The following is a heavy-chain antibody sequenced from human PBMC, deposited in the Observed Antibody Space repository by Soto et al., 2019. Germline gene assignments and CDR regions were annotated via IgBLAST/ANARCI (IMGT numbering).Heavy chain of an antibody. CDR2: IYYSGST. Sequence: PSETLSLTCTVSGGSIGSYYWSWIRQPPGKGLEWIGYIYYSGSTNYNPSLKSRVTISVDTSKNQFSLKLSSVTAADTAVYYCARDHWAIPSPYYYYYMDVWGKGTTVTVSS. V-gene: IGHV4-59*01. CDR1: GGSIGSYY. CDR3: ARDHWAIPSPYYYYYMDV. D-gene: IGHD2-2*02. J-gene: IGHJ6*03.